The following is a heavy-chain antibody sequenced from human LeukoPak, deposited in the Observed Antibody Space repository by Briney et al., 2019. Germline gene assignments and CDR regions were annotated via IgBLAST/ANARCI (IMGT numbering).Heavy chain of an antibody. CDR1: GGSISSSDW. Sequence: SGTLSLTCAVSGGSISSSDWWSWVRQPPGKGLEWIGEIYHSGSTNYNPSLKSRVTISVDTSKNQFSLKLSSVTAADTAVYYCARDSSGGGARDYWGQGTLVTVSS. D-gene: IGHD3-16*01. CDR2: IYHSGST. J-gene: IGHJ4*02. CDR3: ARDSSGGGARDY. V-gene: IGHV4-4*02.